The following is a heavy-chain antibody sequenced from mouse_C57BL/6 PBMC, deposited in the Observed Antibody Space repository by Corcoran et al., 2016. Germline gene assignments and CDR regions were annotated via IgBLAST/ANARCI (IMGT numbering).Heavy chain of an antibody. CDR1: GYTFTDYY. CDR3: ARDVSGYCYFDY. D-gene: IGHD1-2*01. J-gene: IGHJ2*01. CDR2: INPYNGGT. V-gene: IGHV1-19*01. Sequence: EVQLQQSGPELVKPGASVKMSCKASGYTFTDYYMNWVKQSPGKGLEWIGVINPYNGGTSYNQKFKGKATLTVDKSSSTAYMELNSLTSEDSAVYYCARDVSGYCYFDYWGQGTTLTVSS.